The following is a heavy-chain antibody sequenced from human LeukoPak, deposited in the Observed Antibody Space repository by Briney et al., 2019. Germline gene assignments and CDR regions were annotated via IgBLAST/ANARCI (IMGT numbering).Heavy chain of an antibody. D-gene: IGHD2-2*02. Sequence: GGSLRLSCAASGFTFSSYSMNWVRQAPGKGLEWVSYISSSSSTIYYADSVKGRFTISRDNAKNSLYLQMNSLRAEDTAVYYCASTVVPAAICRPCWYCFDYWGQGTLVTVSP. V-gene: IGHV3-48*04. CDR3: ASTVVPAAICRPCWYCFDY. CDR2: ISSSSSTI. CDR1: GFTFSSYS. J-gene: IGHJ4*02.